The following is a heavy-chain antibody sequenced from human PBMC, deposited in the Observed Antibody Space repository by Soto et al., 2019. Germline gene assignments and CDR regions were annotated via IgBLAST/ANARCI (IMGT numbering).Heavy chain of an antibody. J-gene: IGHJ3*01. CDR2: IVVGSGTT. V-gene: IGHV1-58*02. Sequence: SVKVSCKTSGFTFSTSAMQWVRQARGQRLEWIGWIVVGSGTTNHAQKFQGRITITRDMSTSTAYMELSSLRSEDTAVYYCAADQNGDSDAFXFWGQGTMVTVSS. D-gene: IGHD4-17*01. CDR1: GFTFSTSA. CDR3: AADQNGDSDAFXF.